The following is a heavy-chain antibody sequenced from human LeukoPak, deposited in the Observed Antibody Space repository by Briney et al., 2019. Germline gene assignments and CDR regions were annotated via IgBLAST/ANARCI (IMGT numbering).Heavy chain of an antibody. CDR2: MNSNNGGT. D-gene: IGHD1-14*01. J-gene: IGHJ3*01. Sequence: ASVKVSCKASGYTFTGYYMHWVRQAPGQGLEWMGWMNSNNGGTNYAQKFQGRVTMTRDTSISTAYMELSRLRSDDTAVYYCARYLPTPGGDFDFWGQGTMVTVSS. CDR1: GYTFTGYY. V-gene: IGHV1-2*02. CDR3: ARYLPTPGGDFDF.